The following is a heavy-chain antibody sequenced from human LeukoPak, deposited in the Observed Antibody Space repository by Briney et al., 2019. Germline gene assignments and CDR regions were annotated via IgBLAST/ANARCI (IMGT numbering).Heavy chain of an antibody. V-gene: IGHV4-59*06. CDR1: GGSISSYY. J-gene: IGHJ4*02. D-gene: IGHD6-13*01. CDR2: IYYSGST. CDR3: AREYSSRGFDY. Sequence: SETLSLTCTVSGGSISSYYWSWIRQPPGKGLEWIGYIYYSGSTYYNPSLKSRVTISVDTSKNQFSLKLSSVTAADTAVYYCAREYSSRGFDYWGQGTLVTVSS.